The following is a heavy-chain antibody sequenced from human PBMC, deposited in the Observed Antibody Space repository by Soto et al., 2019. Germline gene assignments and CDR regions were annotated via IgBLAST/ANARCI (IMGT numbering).Heavy chain of an antibody. D-gene: IGHD2-2*02. Sequence: ASVKVSCKASGETFTSYYMHWVRQAPGQGLEWMGIINPSGGSTSYAQKFQGRVTMTRDTSTSTVYMELSSLRSEDTAVYYCAREGPPLVVQAAIGPILGYYGMDFWGQGTTVTVS. CDR2: INPSGGST. V-gene: IGHV1-46*01. J-gene: IGHJ6*01. CDR1: GETFTSYY. CDR3: AREGPPLVVQAAIGPILGYYGMDF.